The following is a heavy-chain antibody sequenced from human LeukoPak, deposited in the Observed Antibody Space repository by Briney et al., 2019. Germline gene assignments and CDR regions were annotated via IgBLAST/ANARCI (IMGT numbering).Heavy chain of an antibody. Sequence: GGSLRLSCAASGFIFSSYGMHWVRQAPGKGLEWVAVIWYDGSNKYYADSVKGRFTISRDNSKNTLYLQMNSLRAEDTAVYYCARGRPYSSGWYGFDYWGQGTLVTVSS. J-gene: IGHJ4*02. V-gene: IGHV3-33*01. CDR2: IWYDGSNK. D-gene: IGHD6-19*01. CDR1: GFIFSSYG. CDR3: ARGRPYSSGWYGFDY.